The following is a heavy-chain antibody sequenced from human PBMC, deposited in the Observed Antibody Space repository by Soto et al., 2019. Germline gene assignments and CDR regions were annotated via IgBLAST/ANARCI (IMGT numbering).Heavy chain of an antibody. Sequence: WVHQVTGQALEWMGWITPFNGNTNYAQKLQDRVTITRDRSMSTDYMELSSLRSEDTAMYYCASSARRGLQFTLAYRGQGTLVTVFS. CDR3: ASSARRGLQFTLAY. J-gene: IGHJ4*02. V-gene: IGHV1-45*02. D-gene: IGHD5-12*01. CDR2: ITPFNGNT.